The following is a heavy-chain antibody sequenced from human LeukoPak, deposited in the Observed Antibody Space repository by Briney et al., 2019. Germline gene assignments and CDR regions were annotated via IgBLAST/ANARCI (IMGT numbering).Heavy chain of an antibody. D-gene: IGHD3-22*01. Sequence: GGSLRLSCAASGFTFDDYGMSWVRQAPGKGLEWVSGINWNGGSTGYADSVKGRFNISRDNAKNSLYLQMNSLRAEDTALYYCARAYYDSSGYLTSDYWGQGTLVTVSS. CDR2: INWNGGST. J-gene: IGHJ4*02. CDR3: ARAYYDSSGYLTSDY. V-gene: IGHV3-20*04. CDR1: GFTFDDYG.